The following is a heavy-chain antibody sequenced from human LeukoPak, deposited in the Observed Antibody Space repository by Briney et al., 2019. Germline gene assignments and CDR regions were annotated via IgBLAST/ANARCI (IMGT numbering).Heavy chain of an antibody. CDR3: ARALYYYYYMDV. V-gene: IGHV3-64*01. CDR2: ISSNGGST. CDR1: GFTFSSYA. Sequence: GGSLRLSCAASGFTFSSYAMHWVRQAPGKGLEYVSAISSNGGSTYYANSVKGRFTISRDNSKNTLYLQMGSLRAEDMAVYYCARALYYYYYMDVWGKGTTATVSS. J-gene: IGHJ6*03.